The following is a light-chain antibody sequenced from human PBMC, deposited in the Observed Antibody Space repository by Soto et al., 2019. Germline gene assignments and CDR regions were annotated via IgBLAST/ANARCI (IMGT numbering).Light chain of an antibody. J-gene: IGKJ1*01. Sequence: DIQMTQSPSAMSASVGDRVTITCRASQGIRNSLAWFQQKPGKVPKRLIYGASSLQSGVPSRFSVSGSGTEFTLTISSLQPEDFAIYYCLQHNTYPWTFGQGTKVDI. CDR3: LQHNTYPWT. CDR1: QGIRNS. CDR2: GAS. V-gene: IGKV1-17*03.